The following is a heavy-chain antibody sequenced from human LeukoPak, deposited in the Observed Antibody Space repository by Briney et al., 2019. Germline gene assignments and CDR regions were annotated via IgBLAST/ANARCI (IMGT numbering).Heavy chain of an antibody. J-gene: IGHJ4*02. CDR3: AREWFGELCTFDY. Sequence: GGSLRLACAASGFTFSSYAMHWVRQAPGKGLEWVAVISYDGSNKYCADSVKGRFTISRDNSKNTLYLQMNSLRAEDTAVYYCAREWFGELCTFDYWGQGTLVTVSS. CDR2: ISYDGSNK. CDR1: GFTFSSYA. D-gene: IGHD3-10*01. V-gene: IGHV3-30-3*01.